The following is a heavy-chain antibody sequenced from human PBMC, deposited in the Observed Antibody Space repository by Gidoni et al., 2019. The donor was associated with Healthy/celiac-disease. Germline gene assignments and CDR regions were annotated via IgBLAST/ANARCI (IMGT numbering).Heavy chain of an antibody. V-gene: IGHV3-21*01. CDR1: GFTFSSYS. CDR2: ISRSSSYI. Sequence: EVQLVESGGGLVKPGGSLRLSCAASGFTFSSYSMNWVRQAPGKGLEWVSSISRSSSYIYYADSVKGRFTISRDNAKNSLYLQMNSLRAEDTAVYYCARDTDDSSVSYYYGMDVWGQGTTVTVSS. J-gene: IGHJ6*02. CDR3: ARDTDDSSVSYYYGMDV. D-gene: IGHD3-22*01.